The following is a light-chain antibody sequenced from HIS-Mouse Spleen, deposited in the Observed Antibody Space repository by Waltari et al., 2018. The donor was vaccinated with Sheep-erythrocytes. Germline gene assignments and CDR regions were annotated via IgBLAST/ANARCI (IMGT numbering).Light chain of an antibody. CDR3: CSYAGSYTYV. Sequence: QSALTQPRSASGSPGQSVTISCTGTSSDVGGYNYLSWYHKHPGKAPKLMIYDVSKRRSGVPVRVSGSESGDTAFLTITGLQAEDEADYYCCSYAGSYTYVVGSGTKVTVL. CDR2: DVS. CDR1: SSDVGGYNY. V-gene: IGLV2-11*01. J-gene: IGLJ1*01.